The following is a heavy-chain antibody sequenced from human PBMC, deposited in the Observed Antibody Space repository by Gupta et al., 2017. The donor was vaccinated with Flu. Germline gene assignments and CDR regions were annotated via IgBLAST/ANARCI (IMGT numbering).Heavy chain of an antibody. Sequence: QVQLQESGPGLLNPSETLSLTCTVSGGSVTGYYWSWIRQPPGTGLEWVGYVYHNGNTNYNPSLKGRITISMDVSKNQLSLKLYSVTTADTAVYYCARGYSTGWFSESDYWGQGTLVAVSS. CDR3: ARGYSTGWFSESDY. D-gene: IGHD6-19*01. J-gene: IGHJ4*02. V-gene: IGHV4-59*02. CDR1: GGSVTGYY. CDR2: VYHNGNT.